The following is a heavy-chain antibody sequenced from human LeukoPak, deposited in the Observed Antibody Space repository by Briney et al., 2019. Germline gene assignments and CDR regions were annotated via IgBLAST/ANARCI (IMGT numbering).Heavy chain of an antibody. CDR2: ISYDGSNK. V-gene: IGHV3-30*18. CDR1: GFTFSSYG. J-gene: IGHJ4*02. CDR3: AKGTSSRGISWIAY. Sequence: GGSLRLSCAAPGFTFSSYGMHWFRQAPGKGLEWVAVISYDGSNKYYADSVKGRFTISRDNSKNTLYLQMNSLRAEDTAVYYCAKGTSSRGISWIAYWGQGTLVTVSS. D-gene: IGHD2-2*01.